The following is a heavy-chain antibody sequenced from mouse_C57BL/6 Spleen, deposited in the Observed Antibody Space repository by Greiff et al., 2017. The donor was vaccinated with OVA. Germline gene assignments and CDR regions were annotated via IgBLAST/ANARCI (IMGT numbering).Heavy chain of an antibody. CDR3: ARGDPEGYYDV. Sequence: QVQLQQPGAELVRPGSSVKLSCKASGYTFTSYWMHWVKQRPIQGLEWIGNIDPSDSETHYNQKFKDKATLTVDKSSSTAYMQLSSLTSEDSAVYYCARGDPEGYYDVWGTGTTVTVSS. D-gene: IGHD3-3*01. CDR2: IDPSDSET. J-gene: IGHJ1*03. V-gene: IGHV1-52*01. CDR1: GYTFTSYW.